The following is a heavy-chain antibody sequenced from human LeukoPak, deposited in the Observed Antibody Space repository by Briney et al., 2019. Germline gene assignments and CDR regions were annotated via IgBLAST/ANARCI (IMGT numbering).Heavy chain of an antibody. Sequence: LETLSLTCTDSGGSLSSYYWSWIRQPPGKGLGWVGYIYYSGSTNYNPAPESRVTMSVDTSKSQFSLKLTSVTAADTAVYYCAREGYCSSSSCNNWLDPWGQGTLVNVSS. CDR2: IYYSGST. CDR3: AREGYCSSSSCNNWLDP. V-gene: IGHV4-59*01. D-gene: IGHD2-2*01. J-gene: IGHJ5*02. CDR1: GGSLSSYY.